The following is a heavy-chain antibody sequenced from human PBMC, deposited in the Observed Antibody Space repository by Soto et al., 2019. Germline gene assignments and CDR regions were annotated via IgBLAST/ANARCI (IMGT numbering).Heavy chain of an antibody. V-gene: IGHV3-23*01. CDR2: MDTNGGAT. Sequence: DVQLLESGGGLVQPGGSLRLSCVASGFTFSTNAMSWVRQAPGKGLEWVSSMDTNGGATYYAGSVKGRFTISRDNSQNTLYLQMNSLRAEDTAVYHCAKDSPLQPYYPDLDYWGQGTLVTVSS. D-gene: IGHD3-10*01. CDR3: AKDSPLQPYYPDLDY. J-gene: IGHJ4*02. CDR1: GFTFSTNA.